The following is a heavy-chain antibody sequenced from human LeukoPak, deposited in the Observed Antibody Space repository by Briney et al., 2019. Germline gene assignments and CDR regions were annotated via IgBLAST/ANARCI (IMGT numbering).Heavy chain of an antibody. J-gene: IGHJ5*02. CDR3: ARVHGWGSYCWWFDP. CDR1: GGSISSYY. V-gene: IGHV4-59*01. Sequence: SETLSLTCTVSGGSISSYYWSWIRQPPGKGLEWIGYIYYSGSTNYNPSLKSRVTISVDTSKNQFPLKLSSVTAADTAVYYCARVHGWGSYCWWFDPWGQGTLVTVSS. D-gene: IGHD3-10*01. CDR2: IYYSGST.